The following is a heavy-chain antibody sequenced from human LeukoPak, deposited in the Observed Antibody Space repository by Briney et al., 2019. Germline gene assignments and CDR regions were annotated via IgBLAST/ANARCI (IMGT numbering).Heavy chain of an antibody. D-gene: IGHD3-10*01. CDR3: ARGSSEVLLWFGESPN. Sequence: PGGSLKLSFAASGFAFSTYSMSWVRPAPGKGLEWVSHISSGSDTIYYADSVKGRFTISRDNAKNSLYLQMNRLRADDTAVYYCARGSSEVLLWFGESPNWGQGTMVTVSS. V-gene: IGHV3-48*01. CDR2: ISSGSDTI. CDR1: GFAFSTYS. J-gene: IGHJ3*01.